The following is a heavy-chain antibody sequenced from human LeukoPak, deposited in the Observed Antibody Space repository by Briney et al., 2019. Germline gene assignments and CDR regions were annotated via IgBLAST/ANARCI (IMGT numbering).Heavy chain of an antibody. D-gene: IGHD3-22*01. V-gene: IGHV3-30*02. Sequence: GGSLRLSCTASGFTFGDYAMSWFRQAPGKGLEWVAFIRYDGSNKYYADSVKGRFTISRDNSKNTLYLQMNSLRAEDTAVYYCAKDLGWDYYDSSGYYYGFDYWGQGTLVTVSS. CDR1: GFTFGDYA. J-gene: IGHJ4*02. CDR2: IRYDGSNK. CDR3: AKDLGWDYYDSSGYYYGFDY.